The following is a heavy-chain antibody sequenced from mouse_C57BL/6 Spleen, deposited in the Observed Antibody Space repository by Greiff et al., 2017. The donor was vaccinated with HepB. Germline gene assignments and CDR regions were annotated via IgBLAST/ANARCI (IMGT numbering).Heavy chain of an antibody. J-gene: IGHJ3*01. Sequence: EVQLVESGPELVKPGASVKISCKASGYSFTGYYMNWVKQSPEKSLEWIGEINPSTGGTTYNQKFKAKATLTVDKSSSTAYMQLKSLTSEDSAVYYCARGASSGFAYWGQGTLVTVSA. CDR2: INPSTGGT. CDR1: GYSFTGYY. V-gene: IGHV1-42*01. CDR3: ARGASSGFAY. D-gene: IGHD3-2*02.